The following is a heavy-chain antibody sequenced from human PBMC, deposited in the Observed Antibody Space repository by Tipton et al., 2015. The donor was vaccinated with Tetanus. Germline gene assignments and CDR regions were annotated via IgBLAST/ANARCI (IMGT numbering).Heavy chain of an antibody. Sequence: TLSLTCTVSGGSINSYYWSWIRQPPGKGLEWIGYIFYSGSTNYNPSLKSRVTISVDTSKNQFSLKLSSVTAADTAVYYCARHIWGAGFGDLISLDYYYGMDVWGQGTTVTVSS. V-gene: IGHV4-59*08. D-gene: IGHD3-10*01. CDR1: GGSINSYY. CDR2: IFYSGST. J-gene: IGHJ6*02. CDR3: ARHIWGAGFGDLISLDYYYGMDV.